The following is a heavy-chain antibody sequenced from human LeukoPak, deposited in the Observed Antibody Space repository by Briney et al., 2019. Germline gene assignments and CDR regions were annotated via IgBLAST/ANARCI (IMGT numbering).Heavy chain of an antibody. V-gene: IGHV3-23*01. CDR1: GFTFTSYS. CDR3: AKGGGRPLDDAFDV. CDR2: ISGGGGST. Sequence: AGGSLRLSCAASGFTFTSYSMNWVRQAPGKGLEWVSTISGGGGSTYHADSVKGRFTISRNNSRNTLHLQMNSLRAEDAAVYYCAKGGGRPLDDAFDVWGQGTMVTVSS. J-gene: IGHJ3*01.